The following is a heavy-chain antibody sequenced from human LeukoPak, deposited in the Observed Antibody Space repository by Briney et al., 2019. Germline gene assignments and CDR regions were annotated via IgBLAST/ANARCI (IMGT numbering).Heavy chain of an antibody. CDR3: ARFPTVTTMGY. J-gene: IGHJ4*02. CDR1: GFTFSSYG. Sequence: GGSLRLSCAASGFTFSSYGVNWVRQAPGKGLEWVSYISSSGTNIYYADSVKGRFTVSRDNAKKSLYLQMNSLRAEDTAVYFCARFPTVTTMGYWGQGTLVTVSS. V-gene: IGHV3-48*03. CDR2: ISSSGTNI. D-gene: IGHD4-17*01.